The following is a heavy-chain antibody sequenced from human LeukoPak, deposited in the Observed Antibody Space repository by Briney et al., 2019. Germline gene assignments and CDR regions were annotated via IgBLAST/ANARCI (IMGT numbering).Heavy chain of an antibody. CDR2: INSDGSST. D-gene: IGHD3-10*01. V-gene: IGHV3-74*01. Sequence: GGSLRLSCEASGFTFSSYWMHWVRQAPGKGLVWVSRINSDGSSTSYADSVKGRFTISRDNAKNTLDLQMNSLRAEDTAVYYCARDYYDSSFGYWGQGTLVTVSS. CDR3: ARDYYDSSFGY. J-gene: IGHJ4*02. CDR1: GFTFSSYW.